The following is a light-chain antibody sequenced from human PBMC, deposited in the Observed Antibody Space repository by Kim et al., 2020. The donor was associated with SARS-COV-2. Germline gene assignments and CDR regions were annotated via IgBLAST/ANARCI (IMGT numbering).Light chain of an antibody. CDR1: QSVSSN. CDR3: QQYNNWDT. CDR2: GAS. J-gene: IGKJ2*01. V-gene: IGKV3-15*01. Sequence: LSVSPGERATRSCRASQSVSSNLAWYQQKPGQAPRLLIYGASTRATGIPARFSGSGSGTEFTLTISSLQSEDFAVYYCQQYNNWDTFGQGTKLEI.